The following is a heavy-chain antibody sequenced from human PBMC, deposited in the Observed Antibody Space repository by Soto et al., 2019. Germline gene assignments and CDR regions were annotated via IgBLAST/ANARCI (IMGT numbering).Heavy chain of an antibody. CDR2: INAGNGNT. CDR3: ARGGSLYWYFDL. V-gene: IGHV1-3*01. J-gene: IGHJ2*01. D-gene: IGHD1-26*01. CDR1: GYTFTSYA. Sequence: QVQLVQSGAEVKKPGASVKVSCKASGYTFTSYAMHWVRQAPGQRLEWMGWINAGNGNTKYSQKFQGRVTITRDTSVSTDYMGLSSLRSEDTAVYYCARGGSLYWYFDLWGRGTLVTVSS.